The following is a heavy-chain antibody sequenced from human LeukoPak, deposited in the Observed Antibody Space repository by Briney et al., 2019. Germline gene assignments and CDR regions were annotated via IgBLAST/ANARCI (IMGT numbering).Heavy chain of an antibody. CDR3: AELGITMIGGV. CDR2: ISSSGSTI. V-gene: IGHV3-48*04. CDR1: RFTFSSYS. D-gene: IGHD3-10*02. Sequence: GGSLRLSCVGSRFTFSSYSINWVHQAPGNGLEWLSSISSSGSTIYYADSVKGRFTISRDNAKNSLYLQMNSLRAEDTAVYYCAELGITMIGGVWGKGTTVTISS. J-gene: IGHJ6*04.